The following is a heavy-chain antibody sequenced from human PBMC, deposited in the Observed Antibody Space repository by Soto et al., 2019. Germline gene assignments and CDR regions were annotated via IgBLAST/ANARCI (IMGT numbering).Heavy chain of an antibody. J-gene: IGHJ4*02. CDR3: ARVRYSSSWGGCRPFDY. CDR2: ISGSSSNT. V-gene: IGHV3-11*05. CDR1: GFTFSDYY. Sequence: QVQLVESGGGLVKPGGSLRLSCAASGFTFSDYYMTWIRQGPGKGLEWVSYISGSSSNTNYADSVKGRFTIFRDNAKKSMYLQMNSLRAEDTAVYYCARVRYSSSWGGCRPFDYWGQGTLVTVSS. D-gene: IGHD6-13*01.